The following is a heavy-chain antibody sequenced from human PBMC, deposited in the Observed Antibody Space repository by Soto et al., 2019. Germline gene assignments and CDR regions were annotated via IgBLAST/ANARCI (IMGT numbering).Heavy chain of an antibody. CDR1: GGTFSSYA. J-gene: IGHJ5*02. D-gene: IGHD3-3*01. Sequence: SVKVSCKASGGTFSSYAISWVRQAPGQGLEWMGGIIPIFGTANYAQKFQGRVTITADESTSTAYMELGSLRSEDTAVYYCARMGRFLEWLSSWFGPWGHVTLVTVSS. V-gene: IGHV1-69*13. CDR3: ARMGRFLEWLSSWFGP. CDR2: IIPIFGTA.